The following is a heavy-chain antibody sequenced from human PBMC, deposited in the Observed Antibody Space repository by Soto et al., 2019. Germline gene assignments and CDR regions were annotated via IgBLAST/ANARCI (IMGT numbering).Heavy chain of an antibody. CDR3: ANYYDSTGSFDY. CDR1: GFTFSSYG. CDR2: ISYDGSNK. D-gene: IGHD3-22*01. J-gene: IGHJ4*02. Sequence: GSLRLSCAASGFTFSSYGMHWVRQAPGKGLEWVAVISYDGSNKYYADSVKGRFTISRDNSKNTLYLQMNSLRAEDTAVYYCANYYDSTGSFDYWGQGTLVTVSS. V-gene: IGHV3-30*18.